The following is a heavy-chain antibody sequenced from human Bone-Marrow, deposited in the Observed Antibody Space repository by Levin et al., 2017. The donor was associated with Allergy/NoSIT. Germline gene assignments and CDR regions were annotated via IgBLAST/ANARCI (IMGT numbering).Heavy chain of an antibody. CDR1: GFTFSSYA. J-gene: IGHJ3*02. V-gene: IGHV3-30-3*01. Sequence: PGGSLRLSCAASGFTFSSYAMHWVRQAPGKGLEWVAVISYDGSNKYYADSVKGRFTISRDNSTNTLYLQMNSLRAKDTAVYYCASDEQWLVLGALDIWGQGTMVTVSS. D-gene: IGHD6-19*01. CDR3: ASDEQWLVLGALDI. CDR2: ISYDGSNK.